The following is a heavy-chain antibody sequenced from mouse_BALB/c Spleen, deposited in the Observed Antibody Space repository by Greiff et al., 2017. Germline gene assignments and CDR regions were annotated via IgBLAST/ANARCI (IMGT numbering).Heavy chain of an antibody. Sequence: QVQLKQSGAELVRPGVSVKISCKGSGYTFTDYAMHWVKQSHAKSLEWIGVISTYYGDASYNQKFKGKATMTVDKSSSTAYMELARLTSEDSAIYYCARGLDYGSSRYYAMDYWGQGTSVTVSS. D-gene: IGHD1-1*01. CDR1: GYTFTDYA. V-gene: IGHV1S137*01. CDR3: ARGLDYGSSRYYAMDY. CDR2: ISTYYGDA. J-gene: IGHJ4*01.